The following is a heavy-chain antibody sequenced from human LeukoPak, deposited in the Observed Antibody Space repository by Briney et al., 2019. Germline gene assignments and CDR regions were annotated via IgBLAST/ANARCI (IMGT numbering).Heavy chain of an antibody. J-gene: IGHJ4*02. CDR1: GGSFSGYY. V-gene: IGHV4-34*01. D-gene: IGHD3-22*01. Sequence: PSETLSVTCAVYGGSFSGYYWSWIRQPPGKGLEWIGEINHSGSTNYNPSLKGRVTISVDTSKNQFSLKLSSVTAADTAVYYCAGLTYYYDSSGYTYYFDYWGQGTLVTVSS. CDR3: AGLTYYYDSSGYTYYFDY. CDR2: INHSGST.